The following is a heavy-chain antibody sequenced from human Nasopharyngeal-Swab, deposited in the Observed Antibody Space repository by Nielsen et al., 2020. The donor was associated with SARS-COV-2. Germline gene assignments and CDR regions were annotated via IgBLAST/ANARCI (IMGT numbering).Heavy chain of an antibody. CDR1: GFTFSIYA. J-gene: IGHJ3*02. D-gene: IGHD4/OR15-4a*01. Sequence: GGSLRLPCSASGFTFSIYAMHWVRQAPGKGLEYVSTINDYEDRLYYADSVKGRFTISRDNSKNTLYLQMNSLRAEDTAVYYCARSRTDYGGTWYDAFDIWGQGTLVTVSS. CDR2: INDYEDRL. CDR3: ARSRTDYGGTWYDAFDI. V-gene: IGHV3-64*04.